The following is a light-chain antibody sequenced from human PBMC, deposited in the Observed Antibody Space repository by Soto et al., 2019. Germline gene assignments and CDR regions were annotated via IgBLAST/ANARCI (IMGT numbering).Light chain of an antibody. CDR2: DVS. V-gene: IGLV2-8*01. CDR1: NNDVGRYNY. J-gene: IGLJ3*02. Sequence: QSALTQPPSASGSPGQSVTISCTGTNNDVGRYNYVSWYQQHPGKAPKVIISDVSERPSGVPDRFSGSKSGNTASRTVSGLQAEDEADYYCSSYAGSNIWVFGGGTKLTVL. CDR3: SSYAGSNIWV.